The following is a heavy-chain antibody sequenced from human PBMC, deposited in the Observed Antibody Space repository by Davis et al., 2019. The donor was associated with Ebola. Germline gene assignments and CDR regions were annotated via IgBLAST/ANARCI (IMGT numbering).Heavy chain of an antibody. D-gene: IGHD1-26*01. CDR3: AAATSGYYYGMDV. Sequence: SDTLSLTCAVSGGSISSSNWWSWVRQPPGKGLEWIGEIYHSGSTNYNPSLKSRVTISVDKSKNQFSLKLSSVTAADTAVYYCAAATSGYYYGMDVWGQGTTVTVSS. CDR1: GGSISSSNW. CDR2: IYHSGST. J-gene: IGHJ6*02. V-gene: IGHV4-4*02.